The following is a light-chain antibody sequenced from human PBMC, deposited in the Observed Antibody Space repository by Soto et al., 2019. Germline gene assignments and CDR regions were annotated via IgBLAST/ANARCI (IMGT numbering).Light chain of an antibody. CDR3: TLYTSENAYV. V-gene: IGLV2-18*01. CDR1: STDFVSYNR. J-gene: IGLJ1*01. CDR2: EVS. Sequence: QSALTQTPSVSGSPGQSVTISCTGTSTDFVSYNRVSWYQQPPGTAPKLMIYEVSKRPSGVPDRFSGSKSGNTASLTISGLQAVDEADYYCTLYTSENAYVFGTGTKLTVL.